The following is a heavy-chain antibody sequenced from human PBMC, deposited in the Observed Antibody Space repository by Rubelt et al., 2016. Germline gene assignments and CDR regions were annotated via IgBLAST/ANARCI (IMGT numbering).Heavy chain of an antibody. J-gene: IGHJ2*01. CDR3: ARGGNVLLWFGELFHFDL. Sequence: PGGSLRLSCAASGFTFSSYAMSWVRQAPGKGLEWVSAISASGIITYYADSVKGRFTISRDNSKNTLYLQMNSLRAEDTAVYYCARGGNVLLWFGELFHFDLWGRGTLVTVSS. D-gene: IGHD3-10*01. CDR2: ISASGIIT. CDR1: GFTFSSYA. V-gene: IGHV3-23*01.